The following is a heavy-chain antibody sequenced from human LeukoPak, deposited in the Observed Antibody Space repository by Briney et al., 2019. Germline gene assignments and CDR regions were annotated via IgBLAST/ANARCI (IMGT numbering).Heavy chain of an antibody. J-gene: IGHJ4*02. CDR3: ARQYYGSGSFDY. D-gene: IGHD3-10*01. Sequence: SETLSLTCTVSGDSISSSNSYWGWIRQPPGTGLEWIGSIYYSGSTYYNPSLKSRVTISVDTSKNQFSLKLSSVTAADTAVYYCARQYYGSGSFDYWGQGTLVTVSS. CDR2: IYYSGST. V-gene: IGHV4-39*01. CDR1: GDSISSSNSY.